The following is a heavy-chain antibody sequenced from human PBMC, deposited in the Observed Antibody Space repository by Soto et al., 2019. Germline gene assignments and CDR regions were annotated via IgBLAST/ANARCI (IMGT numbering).Heavy chain of an antibody. V-gene: IGHV3-49*04. CDR3: TSEKYYYDSSGFWYNWFDP. Sequence: GSLRLSCTASGFTFGDYAMSWVRQAPGKGLEWVGFIRSKAYGGTTEYAASVKGRFTISRDDSKSIAYLQMNSLKTEDTAAYYCTSEKYYYDSSGFWYNWFDPWGQGTLVTVSS. CDR2: IRSKAYGGTT. J-gene: IGHJ5*02. D-gene: IGHD3-22*01. CDR1: GFTFGDYA.